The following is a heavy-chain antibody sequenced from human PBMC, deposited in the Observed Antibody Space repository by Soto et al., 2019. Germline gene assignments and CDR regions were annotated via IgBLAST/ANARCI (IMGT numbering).Heavy chain of an antibody. CDR2: LGAARDP. CDR3: ARAYLGRLPRRADYYYAMDV. CDR1: GFSFRDYD. V-gene: IGHV3-13*05. J-gene: IGHJ6*02. Sequence: EVQLVESGGGSVQPGESLRLSCAASGFSFRDYDMHWVRQRKGKGLEWVSALGAARDPYYVGSVKGRFSVSRDYAQNSLFLQMNNLRVDDTAVYFCARAYLGRLPRRADYYYAMDVWGRGTTVTVSS. D-gene: IGHD1-26*01.